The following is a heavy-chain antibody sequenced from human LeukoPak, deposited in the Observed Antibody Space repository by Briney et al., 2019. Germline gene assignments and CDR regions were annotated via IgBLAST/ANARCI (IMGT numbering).Heavy chain of an antibody. J-gene: IGHJ4*02. V-gene: IGHV3-21*01. CDR2: ISSSSSYI. CDR1: GLPFSSYS. Sequence: GGTLRLSCAASGLPFSSYSMNWVRHARGKGLEWVSSISSSSSYIPYGDSVKGGFTISRDNPKNALYLQMNSLRAEDTAVYYCARAGAYSSSSPAGLWGQGTLVTVSS. D-gene: IGHD6-6*01. CDR3: ARAGAYSSSSPAGL.